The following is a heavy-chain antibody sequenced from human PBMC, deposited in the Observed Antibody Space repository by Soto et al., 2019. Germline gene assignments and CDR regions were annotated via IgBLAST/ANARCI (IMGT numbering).Heavy chain of an antibody. V-gene: IGHV1-69*13. CDR1: GGTFSIYA. J-gene: IGHJ6*02. Sequence: GASVKVSCKASGGTFSIYAISWVLQSPVQWLEWMGGIIPIFGTANYAQKFQGRVTITADESTSTAYMELSSLRSEDTAVYYCARDERGAAAATYYYGMDVWGQGTTVTVSS. D-gene: IGHD6-25*01. CDR2: IIPIFGTA. CDR3: ARDERGAAAATYYYGMDV.